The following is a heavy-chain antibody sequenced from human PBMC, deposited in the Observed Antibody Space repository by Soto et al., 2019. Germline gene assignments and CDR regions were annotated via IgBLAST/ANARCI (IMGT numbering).Heavy chain of an antibody. Sequence: SETLSLTCAVYGGSFSGYYWSWIRQPPGKRLEWIGEINHSGSTNYNPSLKSRVTISVDTSKNQFSLKLSSVTAADTAVYYCARGTYYDFWSGYYRLDNYYYGMDVWGQGTTVTVSS. CDR3: ARGTYYDFWSGYYRLDNYYYGMDV. CDR2: INHSGST. J-gene: IGHJ6*02. CDR1: GGSFSGYY. D-gene: IGHD3-3*01. V-gene: IGHV4-34*01.